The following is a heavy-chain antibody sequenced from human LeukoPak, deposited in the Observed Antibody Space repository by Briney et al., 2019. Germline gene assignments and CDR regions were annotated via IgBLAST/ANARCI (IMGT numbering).Heavy chain of an antibody. CDR2: IYYSGST. J-gene: IGHJ3*02. V-gene: IGHV4-59*01. CDR3: ARPIGYCSGGSCYSSMYDAFDI. CDR1: GGSISSYY. D-gene: IGHD2-15*01. Sequence: KPSETLSLTCTVSGGSISSYYWSWIRQPPGKGLEWIGYIYYSGSTNYNPSLKSRVTISVDTSKNQFSLKLSSVTAADTAVYYCARPIGYCSGGSCYSSMYDAFDIWGQGTMVTVSS.